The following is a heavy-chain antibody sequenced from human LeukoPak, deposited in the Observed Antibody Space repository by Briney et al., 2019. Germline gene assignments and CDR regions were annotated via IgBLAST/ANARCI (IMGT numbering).Heavy chain of an antibody. J-gene: IGHJ5*02. D-gene: IGHD1-26*01. Sequence: ASVTVSCKASGYTFTSYGISWVRQAPGQGLEWMGWISAYNGNTNYAQKLQGRVTMTTDTSTSTTYMELRSLRSDDTAVYYCAREREHGRWFDPWGQGTLVTVYS. CDR2: ISAYNGNT. V-gene: IGHV1-18*01. CDR3: AREREHGRWFDP. CDR1: GYTFTSYG.